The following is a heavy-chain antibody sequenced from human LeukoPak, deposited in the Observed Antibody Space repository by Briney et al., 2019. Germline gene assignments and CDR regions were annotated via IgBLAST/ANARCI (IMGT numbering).Heavy chain of an antibody. V-gene: IGHV1-8*01. CDR2: MNPNSGNT. D-gene: IGHD2-15*01. CDR1: GYTFTSYD. J-gene: IGHJ5*02. Sequence: ASVKVSCKASGYTFTSYDINWVRQATGQGLEWMGWMNPNSGNTGYAQKFQGRVTMTRNTSISTAYMELSSLRSEDTAVYYCARAQGGYCSGGSCYSPVWLDPWGQGTLVTVSS. CDR3: ARAQGGYCSGGSCYSPVWLDP.